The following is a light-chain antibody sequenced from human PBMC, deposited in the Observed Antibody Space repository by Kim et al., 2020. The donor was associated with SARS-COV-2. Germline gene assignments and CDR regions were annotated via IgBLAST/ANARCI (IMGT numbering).Light chain of an antibody. V-gene: IGLV6-57*03. CDR3: QSYDSCSHVV. CDR1: RRYLACNH. Sequence: SCPRTRRYLACNHFQSYRQLPRRAPLTVIYAHAQTPSRVPDRFSGSIDSSSNSASLRISGLNTEDEAYYFCQSYDSCSHVVFGGETQLTVL. J-gene: IGLJ2*01. CDR2: AHA.